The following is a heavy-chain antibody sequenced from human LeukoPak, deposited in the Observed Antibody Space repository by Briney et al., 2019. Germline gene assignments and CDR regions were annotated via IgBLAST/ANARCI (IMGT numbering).Heavy chain of an antibody. D-gene: IGHD4-17*01. J-gene: IGHJ4*02. CDR1: GFTFSSYA. CDR2: ISGSGGGT. V-gene: IGHV3-23*01. CDR3: AKVASGDAQARLNY. Sequence: GGSLRLSCAASGFTFSSYAMSWVRQAPGKGLEWVSAISGSGGGTYYADSVKDRFTISRDYSNNTLYLQMNSLRADDTAVYYCAKVASGDAQARLNYWGQGTLVTVSS.